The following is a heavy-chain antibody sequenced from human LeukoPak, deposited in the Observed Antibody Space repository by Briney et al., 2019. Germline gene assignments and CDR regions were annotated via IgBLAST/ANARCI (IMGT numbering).Heavy chain of an antibody. V-gene: IGHV1-2*02. J-gene: IGHJ3*02. CDR3: ATDSGLRGMGPVFGDAFDI. Sequence: ASVKVSCKASGYTFTDYYIHWVRQPPGQGLEWMGWINPNSGATNYAQKFQGRVTMTEDTSTDTAYMELSSLRSEDTAVYYCATDSGLRGMGPVFGDAFDIWGQGTMVTVSS. CDR2: INPNSGAT. CDR1: GYTFTDYY. D-gene: IGHD3-10*01.